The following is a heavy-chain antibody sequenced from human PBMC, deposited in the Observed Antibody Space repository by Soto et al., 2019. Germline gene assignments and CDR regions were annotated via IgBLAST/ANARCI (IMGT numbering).Heavy chain of an antibody. V-gene: IGHV4-31*01. D-gene: IGHD4-4*01. J-gene: IGHJ6*02. CDR3: ASDDYIKRNYYYYGLDV. CDR2: IHYSGST. Sequence: QVQLQESGPGLVKPSQTLSLTCTVSGGSISSGGYYWSWVRQHPGKGLEWIGYIHYSGSTYYNPSLNSLVTISLDTSTNRFSLRLRSVTAADTAVYYCASDDYIKRNYYYYGLDVWGQGTTVTVSS. CDR1: GGSISSGGYY.